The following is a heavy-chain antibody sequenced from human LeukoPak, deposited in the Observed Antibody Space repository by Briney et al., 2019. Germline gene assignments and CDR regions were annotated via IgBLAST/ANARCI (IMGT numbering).Heavy chain of an antibody. CDR2: ISGSGGST. CDR1: GFTFSSYA. J-gene: IGHJ6*02. Sequence: GGSLRLSCAASGFTFSSYAMSWVRQAPGKGLEWVSAISGSGGSTYYADSVKGRFTISSDNSKNTLYLQMNSLRAEDTAVYYCAKKQLWLKYYYGMDVWGQGTTVTVSS. D-gene: IGHD5-18*01. CDR3: AKKQLWLKYYYGMDV. V-gene: IGHV3-23*01.